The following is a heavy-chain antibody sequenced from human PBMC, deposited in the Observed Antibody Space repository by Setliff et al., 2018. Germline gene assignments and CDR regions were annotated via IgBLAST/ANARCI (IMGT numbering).Heavy chain of an antibody. Sequence: ASVKVSCKASGGTFSNYGISWVRQAPGQGLEWMGGTIPMFRTTNYARKFQGRVTIITDESTSTAYMQLSSLGSDDTAVYYCAREGVDTRSSTDYRYYMDVWGKGTTVTVSS. J-gene: IGHJ6*03. CDR2: TIPMFRTT. V-gene: IGHV1-69*05. CDR1: GGTFSNYG. D-gene: IGHD5-18*01. CDR3: AREGVDTRSSTDYRYYMDV.